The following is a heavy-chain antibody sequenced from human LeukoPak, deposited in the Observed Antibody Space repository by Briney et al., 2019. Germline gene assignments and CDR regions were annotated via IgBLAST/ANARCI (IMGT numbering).Heavy chain of an antibody. Sequence: GGSLRLSCAASGFTFSSYAMSLVRQAPGKGLEWVSAISGSGGSTYYADSVKGRFTISRDNSKNTLYLQMNSLRAEDTAVYYCAKPRGRYSQNWYFDLWGRGTLVTVSS. CDR2: ISGSGGST. J-gene: IGHJ2*01. D-gene: IGHD5-18*01. CDR1: GFTFSSYA. V-gene: IGHV3-23*01. CDR3: AKPRGRYSQNWYFDL.